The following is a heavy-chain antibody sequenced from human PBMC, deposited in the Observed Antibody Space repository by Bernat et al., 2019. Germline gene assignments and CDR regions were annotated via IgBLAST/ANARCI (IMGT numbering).Heavy chain of an antibody. V-gene: IGHV4-39*01. CDR3: AGQRVYYDSSAYYYRAGFFDY. CDR2: IFYSGST. Sequence: QLQLQESGPGLVKPSETLSLTCTVSGASISSGSYYWGWIRQPPGKGLEWIGTIFYSGSTYYNPSLKSRVTISVDTSKNQFSLKLSSVTPADTAVYYCAGQRVYYDSSAYYYRAGFFDYWGQGTLVTVSS. J-gene: IGHJ4*02. CDR1: GASISSGSYY. D-gene: IGHD3-22*01.